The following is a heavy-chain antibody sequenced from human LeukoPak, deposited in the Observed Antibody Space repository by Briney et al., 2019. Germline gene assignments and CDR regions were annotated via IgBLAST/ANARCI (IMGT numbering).Heavy chain of an antibody. J-gene: IGHJ4*02. CDR3: ARMTSSGWYAAGYYFDY. Sequence: SETLSLTCTVSGGSISRSYWSWMRQPAGKGPEWIGRIYGSGTITYNPSLESRVTMSVDTSKNQFSLKLRSVTAADTAVYYCARMTSSGWYAAGYYFDYWGQGTLVTVSS. V-gene: IGHV4-4*07. CDR2: IYGSGTI. D-gene: IGHD6-19*01. CDR1: GGSISRSY.